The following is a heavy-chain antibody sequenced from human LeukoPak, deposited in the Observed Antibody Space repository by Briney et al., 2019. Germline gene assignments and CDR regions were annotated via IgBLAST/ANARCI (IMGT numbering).Heavy chain of an antibody. CDR2: ISAYNGNT. CDR3: ERARYFDCPGGY. CDR1: GYTFTSYG. Sequence: GASVRVSCKASGYTFTSYGISWGRQAPGQGLGWMGWISAYNGNTNYAQKLQGRVTMTTDTSTSTAYMELRSLRSDDTAVYYCERARYFDCPGGYWGQGTLVTVSS. V-gene: IGHV1-18*01. D-gene: IGHD3-9*01. J-gene: IGHJ4*02.